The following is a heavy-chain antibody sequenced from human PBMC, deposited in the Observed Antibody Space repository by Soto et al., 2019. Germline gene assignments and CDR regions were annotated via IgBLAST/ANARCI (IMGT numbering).Heavy chain of an antibody. V-gene: IGHV1-69*01. CDR3: ARAELHYYDSSGYYLS. CDR2: IIPIFGTA. D-gene: IGHD3-22*01. Sequence: QVQLVQSGAAVKKPGSSVKVSCKASGGTFSSYAISWVRQAPGQGLEWMGGIIPIFGTANYAQKFQGRVTITADEYTRTAYMELSSLRSEDTAVYYCARAELHYYDSSGYYLSWGQGTLVTVSS. J-gene: IGHJ4*02. CDR1: GGTFSSYA.